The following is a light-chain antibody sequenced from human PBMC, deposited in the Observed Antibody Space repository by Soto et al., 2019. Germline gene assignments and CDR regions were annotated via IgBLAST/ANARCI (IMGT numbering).Light chain of an antibody. V-gene: IGLV1-44*01. CDR3: AAWDDSLNGVV. Sequence: QSVLTQPPSASGTPGQRVTISCSGSSSNIGSNTVNWYQQLPGTAPKLLIYDNNQRPSGVPDRFSGSKSGNSASLAISGLQSEDEADYYCAAWDDSLNGVVFGGGTKLTVL. CDR2: DNN. CDR1: SSNIGSNT. J-gene: IGLJ2*01.